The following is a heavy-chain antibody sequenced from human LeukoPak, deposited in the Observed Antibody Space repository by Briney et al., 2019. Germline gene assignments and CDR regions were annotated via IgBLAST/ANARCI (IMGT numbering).Heavy chain of an antibody. CDR2: ISAYNGNT. Sequence: ASVKVSCKASGYTFTSYGISWVRQAPGQGLEWMGWISAYNGNTNYAQKLQGRVAITTDTSTSTAYMELRSLRSDETAVYYCARDRGLLLWFGGDYYFDYWGQGTLVTVSS. D-gene: IGHD3-10*01. CDR3: ARDRGLLLWFGGDYYFDY. J-gene: IGHJ4*02. V-gene: IGHV1-18*01. CDR1: GYTFTSYG.